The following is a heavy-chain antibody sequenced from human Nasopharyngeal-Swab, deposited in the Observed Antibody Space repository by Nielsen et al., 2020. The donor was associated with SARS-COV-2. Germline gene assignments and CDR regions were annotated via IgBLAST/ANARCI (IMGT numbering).Heavy chain of an antibody. D-gene: IGHD5-24*01. Sequence: ASVKVSCKASGYLLIHQALHWVRQAPGQSFEWMGWITAANGNTEYSQNFHDRLTLTTDASANTAYMDLSGLTSEDTAIYYCVRDDGRSWLLDKWGQGTQVTVSS. J-gene: IGHJ4*02. CDR1: GYLLIHQA. V-gene: IGHV1-3*01. CDR3: VRDDGRSWLLDK. CDR2: ITAANGNT.